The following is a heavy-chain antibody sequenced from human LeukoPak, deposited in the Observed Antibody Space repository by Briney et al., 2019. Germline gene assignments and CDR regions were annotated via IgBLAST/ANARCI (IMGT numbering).Heavy chain of an antibody. D-gene: IGHD3-22*01. Sequence: SETLSLTCTVSGYSISSGYYWGWIRQPPGKGLEWIGSIYHSGRTFYNPSLKSRVTISVDTSKNQFSLKLTSVTAADTAVYYCARNEDTYYYDSSGYYLIDAFDIWGQGTMVTVSS. CDR2: IYHSGRT. CDR1: GYSISSGYY. CDR3: ARNEDTYYYDSSGYYLIDAFDI. J-gene: IGHJ3*02. V-gene: IGHV4-38-2*02.